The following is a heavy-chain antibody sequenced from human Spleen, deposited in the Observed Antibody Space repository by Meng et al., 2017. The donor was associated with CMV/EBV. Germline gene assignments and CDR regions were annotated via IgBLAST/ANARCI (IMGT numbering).Heavy chain of an antibody. CDR2: INHSGST. D-gene: IGHD3-3*01. J-gene: IGHJ4*02. CDR3: ARGRPSLRSGVVIPMGFTTFDY. CDR1: GYY. Sequence: GYYWSWIRQPPGKGLEWIGEINHSGSTNYNPSLKSRVTISVDTSKNQFSLKLSSVTAADTAVYYCARGRPSLRSGVVIPMGFTTFDYWGQGTLVTVSS. V-gene: IGHV4-34*01.